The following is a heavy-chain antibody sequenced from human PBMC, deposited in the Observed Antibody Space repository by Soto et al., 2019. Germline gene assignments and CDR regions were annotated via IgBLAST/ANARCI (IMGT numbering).Heavy chain of an antibody. CDR1: GFTFSSYA. CDR2: ISGSGGST. D-gene: IGHD2-15*01. Sequence: SCAASGFTFSSYAMSWVRQAPGKGLEWVSAISGSGGSTYYADSVKGRFTISRDNSKNTLYLQMNSLRAEDTAVYYCAKDGDCSGGSCYPPGPWGQGTLVTVSS. CDR3: AKDGDCSGGSCYPPGP. J-gene: IGHJ5*02. V-gene: IGHV3-23*01.